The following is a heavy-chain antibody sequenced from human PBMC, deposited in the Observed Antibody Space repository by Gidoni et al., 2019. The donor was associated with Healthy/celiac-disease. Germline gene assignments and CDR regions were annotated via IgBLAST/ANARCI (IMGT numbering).Heavy chain of an antibody. CDR1: GFTFSSYA. Sequence: EVQLLESGGGLVQPGGSLRLPCAASGFTFSSYAMSWVRQAPGKGLEWVSAISGSGGSTYYADSVKGRFTISRDNSKNTLYLQMNSLRAEDTAVYYCAKDHAYSSSWGDYWGQGTLVTVSS. CDR3: AKDHAYSSSWGDY. V-gene: IGHV3-23*01. J-gene: IGHJ4*02. D-gene: IGHD6-13*01. CDR2: ISGSGGST.